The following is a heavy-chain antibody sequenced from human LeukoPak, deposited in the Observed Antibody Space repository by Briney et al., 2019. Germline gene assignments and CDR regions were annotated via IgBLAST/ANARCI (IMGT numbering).Heavy chain of an antibody. J-gene: IGHJ4*02. D-gene: IGHD1-26*01. CDR1: GFPFSSYW. Sequence: PGGSLRLSRVASGFPFSSYWVSWVRPLPGKGMEWVAVIWYDGSNKYYADSVKGRFTITRDNSKSTLYLQMNSLRAEDTAVYYCARERWGRSYDVSYFDYWGQGTLVTASS. CDR3: ARERWGRSYDVSYFDY. CDR2: IWYDGSNK. V-gene: IGHV3-33*08.